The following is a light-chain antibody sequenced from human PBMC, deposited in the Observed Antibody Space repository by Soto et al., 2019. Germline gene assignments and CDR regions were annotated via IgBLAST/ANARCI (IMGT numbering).Light chain of an antibody. CDR2: DAS. J-gene: IGKJ4*01. CDR3: QQYNSWPLT. Sequence: EIVLTQSPGTLSLSRGERATLSCRASQSVSYYLAWYQQKPGQAPRLLIYDASSRATGVPTRISGSGSGTEFTLTISSLQSEDFAVYYCQQYNSWPLTFGGGTKVDI. CDR1: QSVSYY. V-gene: IGKV3D-15*01.